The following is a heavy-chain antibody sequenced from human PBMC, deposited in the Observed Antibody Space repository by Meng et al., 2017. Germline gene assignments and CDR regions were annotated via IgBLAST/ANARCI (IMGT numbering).Heavy chain of an antibody. V-gene: IGHV1-8*03. J-gene: IGHJ5*02. CDR2: MNPNSGNT. CDR3: ARGYYGSGLFDP. Sequence: QGQLVQSGAEGKKPGASVKVSCKAPGYTFTSYDINWVRQATGQGLEWMGWMNPNSGNTGYAQKFQGRVTITRNTSISTAYMELSSLRSEDTAVYYCARGYYGSGLFDPWGQGTLVTVSS. D-gene: IGHD3-10*01. CDR1: GYTFTSYD.